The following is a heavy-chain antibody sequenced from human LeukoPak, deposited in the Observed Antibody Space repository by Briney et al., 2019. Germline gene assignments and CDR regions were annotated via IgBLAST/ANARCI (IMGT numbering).Heavy chain of an antibody. D-gene: IGHD3-9*01. Sequence: ASVKVSCKAFGYTFTSNYMHWVRQAPGQGLEWMGWINPNSGGTNYAQKFQGRVTMTRDTSISTAYMELSRLRSDDTAVYYCARGYDILTGFDYWGQGTLVTVSS. CDR3: ARGYDILTGFDY. CDR1: GYTFTSNY. CDR2: INPNSGGT. V-gene: IGHV1-2*02. J-gene: IGHJ4*02.